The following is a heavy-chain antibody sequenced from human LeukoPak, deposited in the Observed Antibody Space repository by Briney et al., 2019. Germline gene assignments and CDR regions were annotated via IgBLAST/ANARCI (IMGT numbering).Heavy chain of an antibody. J-gene: IGHJ4*02. CDR2: ISAYNGNT. D-gene: IGHD3-10*01. CDR1: GYTLTSYG. CDR3: ARAGITIDFYGSAQRSCDY. V-gene: IGHV1-18*01. Sequence: ASVKVSCKASGYTLTSYGISWVRQAPGQGLEWTGSISAYNGNTNYAQKLQGRVTMTTDTSTSTAYMELRSLRSDDTAVYYCARAGITIDFYGSAQRSCDYWGQGTLVTVSS.